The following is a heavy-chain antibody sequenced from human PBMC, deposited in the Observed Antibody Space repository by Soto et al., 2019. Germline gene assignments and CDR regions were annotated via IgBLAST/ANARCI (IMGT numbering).Heavy chain of an antibody. CDR2: IYYSWST. Sequence: QVQLQESGPGLVKPSETLSLTCTVSGGSISSYYWSWIRQPPGKGLEWIGYIYYSWSTNYNPSLKSRVTISVDTSKNQFSLKLNSMTAADTAVYYCARHNYGSGSTYFDYWGQGTLVTVSS. J-gene: IGHJ4*02. CDR1: GGSISSYY. D-gene: IGHD3-10*01. CDR3: ARHNYGSGSTYFDY. V-gene: IGHV4-59*08.